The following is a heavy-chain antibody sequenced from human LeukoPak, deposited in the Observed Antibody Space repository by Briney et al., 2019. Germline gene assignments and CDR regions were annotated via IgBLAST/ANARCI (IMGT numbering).Heavy chain of an antibody. CDR2: IDGDGSST. J-gene: IGHJ3*02. CDR3: ARVGRLQSFDAFDI. Sequence: PGGSLRLSCEASGFPFSYYWMHWVRQAPGKGLVWVSRIDGDGSSTSYADSVKGRFSISRDNAKNTVYLQMDSLRAEDTAVYYCARVGRLQSFDAFDIWGQGTTVTVSS. V-gene: IGHV3-74*01. CDR1: GFPFSYYW. D-gene: IGHD4-11*01.